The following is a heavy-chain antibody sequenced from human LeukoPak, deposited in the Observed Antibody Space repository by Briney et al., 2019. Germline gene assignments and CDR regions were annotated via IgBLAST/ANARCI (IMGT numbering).Heavy chain of an antibody. CDR1: GGSIDSGNYS. D-gene: IGHD6-19*01. CDR3: ARDPRSSGWPFPLAGG. V-gene: IGHV4-39*02. CDR2: ISYSGSS. Sequence: PSETLSLTCTVSGGSIDSGNYSWGWVRQPPRKGLEWIGRISYSGSSSSNPPLKSRVNISVDTSKNQFSLKLSSVTAADTAVYYCARDPRSSGWPFPLAGGWGQGTLVTVSS. J-gene: IGHJ4*02.